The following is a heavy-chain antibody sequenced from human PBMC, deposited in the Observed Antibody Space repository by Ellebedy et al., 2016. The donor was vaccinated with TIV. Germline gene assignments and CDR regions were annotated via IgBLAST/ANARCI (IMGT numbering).Heavy chain of an antibody. D-gene: IGHD5-12*01. CDR1: GFTFSSSW. CDR3: ARRKREGDYDYFGFDH. V-gene: IGHV3-74*01. J-gene: IGHJ4*02. CDR2: NTGDMTKT. Sequence: GESLKISCAASGFTFSSSWLDWVRKAPGKGLEWVSRNTGDMTKTNYADSVKGRFTISRDNATNTLYLQMNSLRVEDTAVYFCARRKREGDYDYFGFDHWGQGTLVTVSS.